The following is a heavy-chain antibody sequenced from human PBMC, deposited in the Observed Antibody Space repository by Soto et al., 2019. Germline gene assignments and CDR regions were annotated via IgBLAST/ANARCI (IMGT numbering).Heavy chain of an antibody. CDR2: IDSGDGT. CDR3: ARGWLAF. J-gene: IGHJ6*02. Sequence: GGSLRLSCAASGDTISDNYMSWVRQAPGKGLEWVSIIDSGDGTYYADSVKGRFTISRDNSKNTLYLQMNSLRAEDTAVYYCARGWLAFWGQGTTVTVSS. V-gene: IGHV3-53*01. D-gene: IGHD3-9*01. CDR1: GDTISDNY.